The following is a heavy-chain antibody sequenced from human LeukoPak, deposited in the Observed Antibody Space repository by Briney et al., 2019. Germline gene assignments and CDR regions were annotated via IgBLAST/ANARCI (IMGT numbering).Heavy chain of an antibody. V-gene: IGHV3-11*01. CDR1: GFTFSDYY. D-gene: IGHD2-15*01. CDR3: AKDRQVVVVAATHFDY. CDR2: ISGSGSDI. Sequence: PGGSLRLSCATSGFTFSDYYMSWIRQAPGKGLEWLSYISGSGSDINYADSVKGRFTVSRDNAKSALYLQMNSLRAEDTAVYYCAKDRQVVVVAATHFDYWGQGTLVTVSS. J-gene: IGHJ4*02.